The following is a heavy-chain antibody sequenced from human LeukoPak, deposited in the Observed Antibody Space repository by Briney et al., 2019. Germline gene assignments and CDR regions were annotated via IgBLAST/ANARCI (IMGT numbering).Heavy chain of an antibody. V-gene: IGHV4-59*12. CDR1: GGSISSYY. D-gene: IGHD3-22*01. Sequence: SETLSLTCTVSGGSISSYYWSWIRQPPGKGLEWIGYIYYSGSTNYNPSLKSRVTISVDTSKNQFSLKLSSVTAADTAVYYCASEYDSNFGGAFDIWGQGTMVTASS. J-gene: IGHJ3*02. CDR2: IYYSGST. CDR3: ASEYDSNFGGAFDI.